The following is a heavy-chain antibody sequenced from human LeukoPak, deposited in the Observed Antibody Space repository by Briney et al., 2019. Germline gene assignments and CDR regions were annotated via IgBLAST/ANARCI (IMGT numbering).Heavy chain of an antibody. CDR3: ARGPGGTTDSFDY. CDR2: IYYSGSS. V-gene: IGHV4-39*07. J-gene: IGHJ4*02. D-gene: IGHD1-1*01. Sequence: SETLSLTCSVSGGSVRSSTYYWGWIRQPPGKGLEWVGHIYYSGSSFYNPSLRSRVTISGDASKNQFSLKLSSVTDADTAVYYCARGPGGTTDSFDYWGQGTLVAVSS. CDR1: GGSVRSSTYY.